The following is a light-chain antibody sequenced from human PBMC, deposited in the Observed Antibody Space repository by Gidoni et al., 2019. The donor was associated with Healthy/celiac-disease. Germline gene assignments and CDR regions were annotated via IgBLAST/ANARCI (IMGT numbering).Light chain of an antibody. CDR3: QQRNNWPQT. Sequence: EFVLPQSPATLSLSPGERATLSCRPSQSVSSYLAWYHQKPGKAPRLLIHDASNRASGIPARFSGSGSGTDFTLTISSLEPEDFAVYYCQQRNNWPQTFXQXTKLEIK. CDR1: QSVSSY. V-gene: IGKV3-11*01. J-gene: IGKJ2*01. CDR2: DAS.